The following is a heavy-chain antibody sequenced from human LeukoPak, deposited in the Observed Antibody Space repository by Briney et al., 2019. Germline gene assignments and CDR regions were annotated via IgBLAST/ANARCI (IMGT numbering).Heavy chain of an antibody. CDR3: AKDLGDYSGSYYNCFDP. CDR2: ISGSGVST. CDR1: VFTFSSFA. D-gene: IGHD1-26*01. V-gene: IGHV3-23*01. J-gene: IGHJ5*02. Sequence: GGSLRLSCEASVFTFSSFAMTCVRQAPGKGLQWVSAISGSGVSTHYADSVKGRFTISRDNSKNTLYLQMNRLRAEDTAIYYCAKDLGDYSGSYYNCFDPWGQGTLVTVSS.